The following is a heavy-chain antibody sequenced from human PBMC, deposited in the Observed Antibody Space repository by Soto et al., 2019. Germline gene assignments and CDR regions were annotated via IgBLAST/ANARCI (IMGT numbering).Heavy chain of an antibody. Sequence: PVGSLRLSCAASGFTVSSYAMSWVRQAPWKGLEWVSAISGSGGSTYYADSVKGRFTISRDNSKNTLYLQMNSLRAEDTAVYYCAKDEGVVVPAANWFDPWGQGTLVTVSS. CDR1: GFTVSSYA. CDR3: AKDEGVVVPAANWFDP. D-gene: IGHD2-2*01. V-gene: IGHV3-23*01. CDR2: ISGSGGST. J-gene: IGHJ5*02.